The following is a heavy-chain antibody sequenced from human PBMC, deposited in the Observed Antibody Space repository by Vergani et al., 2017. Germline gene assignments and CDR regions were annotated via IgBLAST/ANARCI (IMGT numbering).Heavy chain of an antibody. CDR2: IDEYGNNA. J-gene: IGHJ5*01. D-gene: IGHD2-8*02. V-gene: IGHV3-74*03. Sequence: EVQLVESGGGSVQSGGSLRLSFVASGFSFHSYWMHWVRQVPGKGLMLVARIDEYGNNATYGDFETGRFTISRDNAKNTVFLQMNNLRADDAGVYYCVRTEYCTGIACNTRFDSWGQGALVTVSS. CDR1: GFSFHSYW. CDR3: VRTEYCTGIACNTRFDS.